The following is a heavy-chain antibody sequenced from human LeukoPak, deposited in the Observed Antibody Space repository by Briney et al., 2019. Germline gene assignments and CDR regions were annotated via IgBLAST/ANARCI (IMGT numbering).Heavy chain of an antibody. CDR1: GYTFTSYA. V-gene: IGHV1-3*04. CDR2: INTGNGNT. J-gene: IGHJ6*02. Sequence: ASVKVSCKASGYTFTSYAMHWVRQAPGQRLECMGWINTGNGNTKYSQKFQDRVTITRDTSASTAYMELSSLGSGDTAVYYCARATVIVPAARLDVWGQGTTVIVSS. CDR3: ARATVIVPAARLDV. D-gene: IGHD2-2*01.